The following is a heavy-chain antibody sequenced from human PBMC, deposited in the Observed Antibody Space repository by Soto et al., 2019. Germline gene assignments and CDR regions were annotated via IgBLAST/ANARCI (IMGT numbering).Heavy chain of an antibody. J-gene: IGHJ5*02. CDR3: ARGQRFSDWFDP. CDR1: GGAISTYY. Sequence: QVHLQESGPGLVKPSETLSLTCTVSGGAISTYYWTWIRQPAGKGLEWIGRIYSSRSTKYNPSLQSRFTMSLDTSNNQFSLRLTSVTAADTAVYYCARGQRFSDWFDPWGQGTLVTVSS. V-gene: IGHV4-4*07. CDR2: IYSSRST. D-gene: IGHD3-3*01.